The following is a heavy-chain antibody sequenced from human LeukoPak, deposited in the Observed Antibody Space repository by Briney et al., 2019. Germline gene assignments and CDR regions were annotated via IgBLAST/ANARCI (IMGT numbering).Heavy chain of an antibody. CDR3: ARGVVRGTYYMDV. Sequence: NSSETLSLTCGVSGGSISSAGYSWSWIRQPPGKGLEWIGSIYYSGSTYYNPSLKSRVTISVDTSKNQFSLKLSSVTAADTAVYYCARGVVRGTYYMDVWGKGTTVTISS. D-gene: IGHD3-10*01. CDR2: IYYSGST. J-gene: IGHJ6*03. V-gene: IGHV4-30-2*03. CDR1: GGSISSAGYS.